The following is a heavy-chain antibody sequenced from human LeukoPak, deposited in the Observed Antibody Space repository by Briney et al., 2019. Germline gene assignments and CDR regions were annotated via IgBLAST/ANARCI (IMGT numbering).Heavy chain of an antibody. CDR3: ARPDEDRGYSYGYNY. Sequence: SVKVSCKASGGTFSSYAIRWVRQAPGQGLEWMGGIIPIFGTANYAQKFQGRVTITADESTSTAYMELSSLRSEDTAVYYCARPDEDRGYSYGYNYWGQGTLVTVSS. J-gene: IGHJ4*02. CDR2: IIPIFGTA. D-gene: IGHD5-18*01. V-gene: IGHV1-69*13. CDR1: GGTFSSYA.